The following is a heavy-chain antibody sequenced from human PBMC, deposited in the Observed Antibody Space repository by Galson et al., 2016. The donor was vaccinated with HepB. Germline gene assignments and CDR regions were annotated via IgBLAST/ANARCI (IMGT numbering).Heavy chain of an antibody. CDR3: ASRGYGDFEDAFDN. Sequence: SLRLSCAASGFIFSKAYMSWIRQAQGKGLVWVSRINIDGTTTNYADSVKGRFTISRDNAKSTLYLQMNRLRAEDSAVSYWASRGYGDFEDAFDNWGQGSLVTVSS. D-gene: IGHD4-17*01. CDR1: GFIFSKAY. J-gene: IGHJ4*02. V-gene: IGHV3-74*01. CDR2: INIDGTTT.